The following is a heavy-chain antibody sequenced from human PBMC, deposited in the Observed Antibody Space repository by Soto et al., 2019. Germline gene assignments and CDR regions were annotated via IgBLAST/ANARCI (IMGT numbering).Heavy chain of an antibody. D-gene: IGHD2-2*01. CDR2: IWYDGSNK. Sequence: GGSLRLSCAASGFTFSSYGMHWVRQAPGKGLEWVAVIWYDGSNKYYADSVKGRFTISRDNSKNTLYLQMNSLRAEDTAVYYCARENVVVPAANVWDYYYYGMDVWGQGTTVTVSS. CDR1: GFTFSSYG. V-gene: IGHV3-33*01. J-gene: IGHJ6*02. CDR3: ARENVVVPAANVWDYYYYGMDV.